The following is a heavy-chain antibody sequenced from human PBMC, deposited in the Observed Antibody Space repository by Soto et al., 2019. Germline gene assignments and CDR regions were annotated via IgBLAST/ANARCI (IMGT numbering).Heavy chain of an antibody. Sequence: QVQLVQSGAEVKKPGSSVKVSCKASGGTFSSYAISWVRQAPGQGLEWMGGIIPIFGTANYAQKFQGRVTITADESTSTDYKELSSLRSEDTAVYYCARGGSGRPLFVYYDGMDVWGQGTTVTISS. CDR1: GGTFSSYA. CDR2: IIPIFGTA. V-gene: IGHV1-69*12. J-gene: IGHJ6*02. D-gene: IGHD1-26*01. CDR3: ARGGSGRPLFVYYDGMDV.